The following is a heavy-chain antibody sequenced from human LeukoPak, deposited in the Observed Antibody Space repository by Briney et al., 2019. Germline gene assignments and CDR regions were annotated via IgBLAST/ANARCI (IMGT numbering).Heavy chain of an antibody. CDR2: ISSSSSYI. CDR1: GFTFSSYS. D-gene: IGHD3-10*01. J-gene: IGHJ4*02. V-gene: IGHV3-21*01. Sequence: PGGSLRLSCAASGFTFSSYSMNWVRQAPGKGLEWVSSISSSSSYIYYADSVKGRFTISRDNAKNSLYLQMNSLRAEDTAVYYCARDRDLWFGELLTDFDCWGQGTLVTVSS. CDR3: ARDRDLWFGELLTDFDC.